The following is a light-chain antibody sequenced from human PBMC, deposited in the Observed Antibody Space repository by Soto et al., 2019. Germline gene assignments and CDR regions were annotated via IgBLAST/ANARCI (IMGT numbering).Light chain of an antibody. J-gene: IGKJ2*01. CDR1: QRVISY. CDR3: QQRSAWPRTT. Sequence: DIVLTQFPATLSLSPGERATLSCRASQRVISYLAWYQQKPGQAPRLLIYDISNRATGIPARFIGSGSGTDSTLSIRSLEPEASAVYYCQQRSAWPRTTFGQGTKLEIK. CDR2: DIS. V-gene: IGKV3-11*01.